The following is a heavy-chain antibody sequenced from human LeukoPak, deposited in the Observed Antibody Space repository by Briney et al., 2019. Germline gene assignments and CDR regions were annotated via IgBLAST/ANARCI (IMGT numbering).Heavy chain of an antibody. D-gene: IGHD5-24*01. CDR2: ISPNGVIT. J-gene: IGHJ4*02. Sequence: GGSLRLSCAASGFTFSSFWMSWVSQPPGKGLEWVSGISPNGVITYYADSVKGRFTISRDNSKGTVYLQMNSLRPEDTAVYYCAKDDAWLQYGNWGRGTLVTVSS. CDR1: GFTFSSFW. CDR3: AKDDAWLQYGN. V-gene: IGHV3-23*01.